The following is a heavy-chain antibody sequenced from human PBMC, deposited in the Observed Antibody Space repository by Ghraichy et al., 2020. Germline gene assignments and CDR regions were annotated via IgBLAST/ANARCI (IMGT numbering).Heavy chain of an antibody. Sequence: SETLSLTCTVSGGSISSYYWSWIRQPPGKGLEWIGYIYYSGSTNYNPSLKSRVTISVDTSKNQFSLKLSSVTAADTAVYYCARTTNWFDPWGQGTLVTVSS. J-gene: IGHJ5*02. D-gene: IGHD1-14*01. CDR3: ARTTNWFDP. CDR2: IYYSGST. V-gene: IGHV4-59*01. CDR1: GGSISSYY.